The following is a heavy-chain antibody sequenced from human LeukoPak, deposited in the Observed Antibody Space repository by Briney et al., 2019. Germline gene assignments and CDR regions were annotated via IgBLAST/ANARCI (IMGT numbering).Heavy chain of an antibody. CDR1: GGSLSSGRYY. D-gene: IGHD3-9*01. Sequence: PSQTLSLTCTVSGGSLSSGRYYWSWGPQPPATGQEWIEYIYYSGSTYYNPSLKSRVTTSVDPSKSRFSLKLSSVAAADTAVYYCARVLRYFDWLVWFDPWGQGTLVTVSS. CDR2: IYYSGST. J-gene: IGHJ5*02. V-gene: IGHV4-31*03. CDR3: ARVLRYFDWLVWFDP.